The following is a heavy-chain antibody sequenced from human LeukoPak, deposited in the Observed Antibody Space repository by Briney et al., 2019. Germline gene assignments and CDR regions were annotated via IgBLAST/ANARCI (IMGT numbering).Heavy chain of an antibody. J-gene: IGHJ4*02. CDR1: GFTFSSYG. Sequence: QSGGSLRLSCAASGFTFSSYGMHWVRQAPGKGLEWVAVISYDGSNKYYADSVKDRFTISRDNSKNTLYLQMNSLRAEDTAVYYCAKEGRSSSWYYFDYWGQGTLVTVSS. CDR3: AKEGRSSSWYYFDY. V-gene: IGHV3-30*18. CDR2: ISYDGSNK. D-gene: IGHD6-13*01.